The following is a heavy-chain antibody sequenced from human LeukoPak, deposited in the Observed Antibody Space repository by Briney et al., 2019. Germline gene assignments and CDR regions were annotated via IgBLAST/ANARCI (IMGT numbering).Heavy chain of an antibody. CDR2: ISVTAGNT. Sequence: GGSLTLSCAASGFTFTSHAMSWVRQAPGKGLEWVSGISVTAGNTWYADSVKGRFTISRDNSKNTLHLEMNSLRAEDTAVYYCARDRATSYYYYGMDVWGQGTTVTVSS. CDR3: ARDRATSYYYYGMDV. V-gene: IGHV3-23*01. J-gene: IGHJ6*02. D-gene: IGHD1-26*01. CDR1: GFTFTSHA.